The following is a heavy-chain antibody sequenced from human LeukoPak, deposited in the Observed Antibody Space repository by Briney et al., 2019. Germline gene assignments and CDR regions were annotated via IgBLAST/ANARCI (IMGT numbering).Heavy chain of an antibody. J-gene: IGHJ4*02. D-gene: IGHD2-2*01. V-gene: IGHV4-34*01. CDR1: GGSFSGYY. CDR3: ARGHRYCSSTSCLLGRDY. Sequence: SETLSLTCAVYGGSFSGYYWSWIRQPPGKGLEWIGEINLSASTNYNPSLKSRVTISVDTSKNQFSLKLSSVAAADTAVYYCARGHRYCSSTSCLLGRDYWGQGTLVTVSS. CDR2: INLSAST.